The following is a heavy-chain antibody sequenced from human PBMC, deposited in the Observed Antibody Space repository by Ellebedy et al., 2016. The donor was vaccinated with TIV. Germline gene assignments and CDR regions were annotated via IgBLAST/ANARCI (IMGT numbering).Heavy chain of an antibody. J-gene: IGHJ5*01. V-gene: IGHV3-23*01. D-gene: IGHD3-3*01. CDR3: AKVPPIFGVYTILGWSDS. Sequence: GGSLRLSXAASGFTFSNYAMNWVRQAPGKGLEWVSVISGSGGSTYYGDSVQGRFTISRDNSKNTLYLQMNSLRAEDTAVYYCAKVPPIFGVYTILGWSDSWGRGTLVIVSS. CDR2: ISGSGGST. CDR1: GFTFSNYA.